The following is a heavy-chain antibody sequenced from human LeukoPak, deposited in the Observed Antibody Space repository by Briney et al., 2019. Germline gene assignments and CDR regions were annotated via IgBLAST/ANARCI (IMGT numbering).Heavy chain of an antibody. Sequence: LSLTCTVSGGSISSGGYYWSWIRQHPGKGLEWVSYIRSSSSTIYYADSVKGRFTISRDNAKNSLYLQMNSLRAEDTAVYYCARGLQDHLGFVYWGQGTLVTVSS. CDR3: ARGLQDHLGFVY. J-gene: IGHJ4*02. V-gene: IGHV3-11*04. CDR1: GGSISSGGYY. D-gene: IGHD4-11*01. CDR2: IRSSSSTI.